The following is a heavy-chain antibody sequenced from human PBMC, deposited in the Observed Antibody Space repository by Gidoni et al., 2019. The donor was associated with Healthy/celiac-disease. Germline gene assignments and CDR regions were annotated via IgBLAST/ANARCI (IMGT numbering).Heavy chain of an antibody. V-gene: IGHV4-4*07. Sequence: QVQLQESGPGLVKPSETLSLTCTVSGGSISSYYWSWIRQPAGKGLEWIGRIYTSGSTNYNPSLKSRVTMSVDTSKNQFSLKLSSVTAADTAVYYCARRPRGRNVGATRYWYFDLWGRGTLVTVSS. D-gene: IGHD1-26*01. CDR1: GGSISSYY. J-gene: IGHJ2*01. CDR3: ARRPRGRNVGATRYWYFDL. CDR2: IYTSGST.